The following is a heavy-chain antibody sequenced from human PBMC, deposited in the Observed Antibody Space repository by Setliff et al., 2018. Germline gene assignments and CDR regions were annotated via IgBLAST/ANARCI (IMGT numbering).Heavy chain of an antibody. Sequence: GGSLRLSCAASGFTFTSYAMTWVRQAPGKGLEWVSTVSGAGDFTYYADSGKGRFTISRDHSKNTLFLQRNSLRAEDTAVYYCAKGRVGGHHGWFDPWGQGTLVTVSS. CDR2: VSGAGDFT. CDR3: AKGRVGGHHGWFDP. D-gene: IGHD3-16*01. J-gene: IGHJ5*02. CDR1: GFTFTSYA. V-gene: IGHV3-23*01.